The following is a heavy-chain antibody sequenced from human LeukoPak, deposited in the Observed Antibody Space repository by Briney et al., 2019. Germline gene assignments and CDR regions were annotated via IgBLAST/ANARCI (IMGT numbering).Heavy chain of an antibody. J-gene: IGHJ5*02. CDR2: IYYSGST. D-gene: IGHD3-3*01. Sequence: PSETLSLTCTVSGGSISSGDYYWSWIRQPPGKGLEWIGYIYYSGSTYYNPSLKSRVTISVDTSKNQFSLKLSSVTAADTAVYYYAREAHGKGSGYSWVNWFDPWGQGTLVTVSS. CDR3: AREAHGKGSGYSWVNWFDP. V-gene: IGHV4-30-4*08. CDR1: GGSISSGDYY.